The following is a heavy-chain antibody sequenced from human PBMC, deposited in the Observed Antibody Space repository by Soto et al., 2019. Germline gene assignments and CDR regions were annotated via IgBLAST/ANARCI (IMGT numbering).Heavy chain of an antibody. Sequence: QVQLQESGPGVVKPSGTLSLTCAVSGDSISSGGWWGWSRQPPGKGLEWIGEIYHSGSTNYNPSLKSRVTILVDMSKNHFSLNLNSVNVADTAIYYCAKDGRNGYNLFYWGQGTRVTVSS. CDR2: IYHSGST. CDR1: GDSISSGGW. V-gene: IGHV4-4*02. CDR3: AKDGRNGYNLFY. J-gene: IGHJ4*02. D-gene: IGHD5-12*01.